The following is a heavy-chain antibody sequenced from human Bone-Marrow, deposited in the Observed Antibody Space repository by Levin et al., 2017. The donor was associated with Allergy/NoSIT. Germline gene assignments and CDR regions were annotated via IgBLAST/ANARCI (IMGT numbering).Heavy chain of an antibody. J-gene: IGHJ6*02. CDR3: ARDRNYSSSSRYYYYGMDV. V-gene: IGHV3-30*04. Sequence: GESLKISCAASGFTFSSYAMHWVRQAPGKGLEWVAVISYDGSNKYYADSVKGRFTISRDNSKNTLYLQMNSLRAEDTAVYYCARDRNYSSSSRYYYYGMDVWGQGTTVTVSS. CDR2: ISYDGSNK. CDR1: GFTFSSYA. D-gene: IGHD6-6*01.